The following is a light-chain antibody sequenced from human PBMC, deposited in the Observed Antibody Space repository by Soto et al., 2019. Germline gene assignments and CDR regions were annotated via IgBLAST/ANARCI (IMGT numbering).Light chain of an antibody. CDR1: SSDVGGYNY. Sequence: QSALTQPASVSGSPGQSITISCTGTSSDVGGYNYVSWYQQHPGKAPKLMIYEVSNRPSGVSNSFSGSKSGNTASLTISGLQAEDEADYYCSSYTSSSTPWVFGTGTKVTVL. CDR3: SSYTSSSTPWV. CDR2: EVS. V-gene: IGLV2-14*01. J-gene: IGLJ1*01.